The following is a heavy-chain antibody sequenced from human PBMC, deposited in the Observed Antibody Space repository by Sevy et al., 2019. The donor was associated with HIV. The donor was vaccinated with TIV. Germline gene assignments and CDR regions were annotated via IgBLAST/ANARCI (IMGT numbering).Heavy chain of an antibody. CDR3: AREGGYSINWGAFY. CDR2: LSYDGSTK. Sequence: GGSLRLSCAASGFTFSAHAMHWVRQGPGKGLEWVALLSYDGSTKYYADSVKGRFTISRDNSKNTLYLQMDSLRTEDTAVSYCAREGGYSINWGAFYWGQGTLVTVSS. CDR1: GFTFSAHA. J-gene: IGHJ4*02. V-gene: IGHV3-30-3*01. D-gene: IGHD7-27*01.